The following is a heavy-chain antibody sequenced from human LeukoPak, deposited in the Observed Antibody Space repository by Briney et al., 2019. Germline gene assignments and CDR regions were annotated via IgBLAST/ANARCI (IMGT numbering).Heavy chain of an antibody. CDR2: IYYSGST. CDR1: GVSISSYY. V-gene: IGHV4-59*01. Sequence: SETLSLTCTVSGVSISSYYWSWIRQPPGKGLEWIGYIYYSGSTNYNPSLKSRVTISVDTSKNQFSLKLSSVTAADTAVYYCARSSGDPKYFQHWGQGTLVTVSS. D-gene: IGHD4-17*01. J-gene: IGHJ1*01. CDR3: ARSSGDPKYFQH.